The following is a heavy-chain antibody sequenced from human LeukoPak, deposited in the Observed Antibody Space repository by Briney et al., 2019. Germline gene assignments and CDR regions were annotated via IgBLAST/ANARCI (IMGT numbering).Heavy chain of an antibody. CDR2: LFSGGST. CDR1: GYTFSSNY. D-gene: IGHD4-17*01. CDR3: ARGVGRTTSVRYYFDY. J-gene: IGHJ4*02. V-gene: IGHV3-53*01. Sequence: GGSLRLSCAASGYTFSSNYRSWVRQAPGKGLGWVSVLFSGGSTYYTDSVKGRFTISSDNSKNTLYLQMNSLRAEDTAMYYCARGVGRTTSVRYYFDYWGQGTLVTVSP.